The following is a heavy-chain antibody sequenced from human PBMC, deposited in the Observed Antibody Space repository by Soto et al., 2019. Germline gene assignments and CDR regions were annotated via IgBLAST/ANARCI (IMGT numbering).Heavy chain of an antibody. D-gene: IGHD6-13*01. CDR3: AKKPGIAAAGTNYFDY. CDR2: ISGSGGST. J-gene: IGHJ4*02. V-gene: IGHV3-23*01. CDR1: GFTFSSYA. Sequence: EVQLLESGGGLVQPGGSLRLSCAASGFTFSSYAMSWVRQAPGKGLEWVSAISGSGGSTYYADSVKGRFTISRDNSKNTLYLQMNSLRAEDTAVYYCAKKPGIAAAGTNYFDYWGQGTLVTVSS.